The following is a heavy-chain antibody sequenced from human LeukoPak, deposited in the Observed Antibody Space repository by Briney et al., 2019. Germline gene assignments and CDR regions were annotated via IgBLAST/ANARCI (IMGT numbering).Heavy chain of an antibody. CDR2: IKQDGSEK. CDR3: ASVVKTGYYPHYFDY. CDR1: GFTFSSYW. Sequence: PGGSLRLSCAASGFTFSSYWMSWVRQAPGKGLEWVANIKQDGSEKYYVDSVKGRFTISRDNAKNSLYLQMNSLRAEDTAVYYCASVVKTGYYPHYFDYWGQGTLVTVSS. J-gene: IGHJ4*02. V-gene: IGHV3-7*01. D-gene: IGHD3-9*01.